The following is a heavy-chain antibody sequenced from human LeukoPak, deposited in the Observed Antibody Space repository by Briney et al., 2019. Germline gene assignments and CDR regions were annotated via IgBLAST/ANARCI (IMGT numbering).Heavy chain of an antibody. CDR2: IYHSGYT. V-gene: IGHV4-38-2*02. CDR3: AREYYYDSSASPLGY. CDR1: GYSISSGYY. J-gene: IGHJ4*02. Sequence: LSETLSLTCTVSGYSISSGYYWGWIRQPPGKGLEWIGTIYHSGYTYYNPSVKSRVTISIDTSKNQFSLKLSSVTAADTAVYYCAREYYYDSSASPLGYWGQGTLVTVSS. D-gene: IGHD3-22*01.